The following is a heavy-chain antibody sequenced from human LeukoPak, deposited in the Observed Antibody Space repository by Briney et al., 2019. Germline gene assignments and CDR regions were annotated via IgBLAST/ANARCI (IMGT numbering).Heavy chain of an antibody. CDR1: GYSFTSYW. CDR2: IYPGDSDT. CDR3: ARHRRGYSGYVDY. V-gene: IGHV5-51*01. D-gene: IGHD5-12*01. Sequence: GESLKISCKGSGYSFTSYWIGWVRQMTGKGLEWMGIIYPGDSDTRYSPSFQGQVTMSSDKSISTAYLQWSSLKASDTAMYCCARHRRGYSGYVDYWGQGTLVTVSS. J-gene: IGHJ4*02.